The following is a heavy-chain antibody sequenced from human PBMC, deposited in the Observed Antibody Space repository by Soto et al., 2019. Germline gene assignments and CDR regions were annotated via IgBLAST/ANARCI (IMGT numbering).Heavy chain of an antibody. CDR2: ISSSSSYI. Sequence: LRLSCAASGFTFSSYSMNWVRQAPGKGLEWVSSISSSSSYIYYADSVKGRFTISRDNAKNSLYLQMNSLRAEDTAVYYCARDVDLSSSEFVLYYYYGRDVWGQGTTVTVSS. CDR1: GFTFSSYS. V-gene: IGHV3-21*01. J-gene: IGHJ6*02. CDR3: ARDVDLSSSEFVLYYYYGRDV. D-gene: IGHD6-6*01.